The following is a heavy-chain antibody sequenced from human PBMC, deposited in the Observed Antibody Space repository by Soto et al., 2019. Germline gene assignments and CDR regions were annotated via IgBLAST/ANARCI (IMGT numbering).Heavy chain of an antibody. V-gene: IGHV4-31*03. CDR2: IYYSGST. CDR3: ARVGRNYDFWSGHNAYFDY. D-gene: IGHD3-3*01. J-gene: IGHJ4*02. CDR1: GGSISSGGYY. Sequence: QVQLQESGPGLVKPSQTLSLTCTVSGGSISSGGYYWNWIRQHPGKGLEWIGYIYYSGSTYYNPSLKSRVTLSVDTSKNQFSLKLSSVTAADTAVYYCARVGRNYDFWSGHNAYFDYWGQGTLVTVSS.